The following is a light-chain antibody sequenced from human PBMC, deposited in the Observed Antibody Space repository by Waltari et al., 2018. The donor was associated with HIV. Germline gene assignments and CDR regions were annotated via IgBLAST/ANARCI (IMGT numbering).Light chain of an antibody. CDR2: AAS. J-gene: IGKJ1*01. Sequence: DVQMTQSPPFVCGSEGARVIINCRASQSISRWLAWDQQKPGKAPKLLIYAASTLQSGVPSRFSCNGSGTDFTLTISSLQPEDFATYYFQQGNIFPRTFGQGTKLEIK. CDR3: QQGNIFPRT. CDR1: QSISRW. V-gene: IGKV1-12*01.